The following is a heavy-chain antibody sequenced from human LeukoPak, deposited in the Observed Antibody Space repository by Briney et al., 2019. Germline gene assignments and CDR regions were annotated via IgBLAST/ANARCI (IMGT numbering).Heavy chain of an antibody. Sequence: SETLSLTCTVSGGSISSSSYYWGWIRQPPGKGLEWIGSIYYSGNTYYNPSLKSRVTISVDTSKNQFSLKLSSVTAADTAVYYCARDSGSDYWGQGTLVTVSS. V-gene: IGHV4-39*07. CDR2: IYYSGNT. CDR3: ARDSGSDY. CDR1: GGSISSSSYY. J-gene: IGHJ4*02.